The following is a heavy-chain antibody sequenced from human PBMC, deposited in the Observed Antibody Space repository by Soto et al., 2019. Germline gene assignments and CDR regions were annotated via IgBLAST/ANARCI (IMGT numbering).Heavy chain of an antibody. D-gene: IGHD2-15*01. CDR3: ASVGGYCSGGSCYLSLHYDAFEI. CDR1: GYTFTSYD. V-gene: IGHV1-8*01. J-gene: IGHJ3*02. Sequence: ASVKVSCKASGYTFTSYDINWVRQATGQGLEWMGWMNPNSGNTGYAQKFQGRVTMTRNTSISTAYMELSSLRSEDTAVYYCASVGGYCSGGSCYLSLHYDAFEIWGQGTMVTVSS. CDR2: MNPNSGNT.